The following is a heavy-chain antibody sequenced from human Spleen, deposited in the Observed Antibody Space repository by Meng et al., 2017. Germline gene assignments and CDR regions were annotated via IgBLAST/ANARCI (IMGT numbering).Heavy chain of an antibody. D-gene: IGHD4-17*01. CDR1: AGTFSSDA. Sequence: LVRCGAGGKKPGPWGKVSWKALAGTFSSDAISWVRQAPGQGLGWMGGIIPIFGTANYAQKFQGRVTITADESTSTAYMELSSLRSEDTAVYYCARVGGSDGDYADYWGQGTLVTVSS. J-gene: IGHJ4*02. CDR3: ARVGGSDGDYADY. V-gene: IGHV1-69*01. CDR2: IIPIFGTA.